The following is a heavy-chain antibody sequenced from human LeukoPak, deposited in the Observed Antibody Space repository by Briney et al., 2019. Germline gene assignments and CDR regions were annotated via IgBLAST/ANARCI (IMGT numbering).Heavy chain of an antibody. D-gene: IGHD3-9*01. J-gene: IGHJ6*03. CDR1: GGSISSYY. CDR3: ARAKGYDILTGSYYYYMDV. V-gene: IGHV4-59*01. Sequence: PSETLSLTCTVSGGSISSYYWSWIRQPPGKGLEWIGYIYYSGSTNYNPSLKSRVTISVDTSKNQFSLKLSPVTAADTAVYYCARAKGYDILTGSYYYYMDVWGKGTTVTVSS. CDR2: IYYSGST.